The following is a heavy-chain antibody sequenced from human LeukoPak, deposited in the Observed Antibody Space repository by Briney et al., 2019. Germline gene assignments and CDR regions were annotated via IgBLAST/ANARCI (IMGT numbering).Heavy chain of an antibody. J-gene: IGHJ3*02. CDR1: GFTFSSYA. CDR3: ARDRSEYCSGGSCYWHDAFDI. D-gene: IGHD2-15*01. V-gene: IGHV3-23*01. Sequence: PGGSLRLSCTASGFTFSSYAMSWVRQAPGKGLEWVSLISAGATSTFYAGSVKGRFTMSRDNSKNTLYLQMNSLRAEDTAVYYCARDRSEYCSGGSCYWHDAFDIWGQGTMVTVSS. CDR2: ISAGATST.